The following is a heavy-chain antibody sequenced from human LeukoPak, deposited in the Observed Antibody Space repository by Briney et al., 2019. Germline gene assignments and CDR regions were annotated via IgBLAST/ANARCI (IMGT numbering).Heavy chain of an antibody. CDR2: ISTSGYTI. CDR1: GFTFSAYC. V-gene: IGHV3-48*02. Sequence: GGSLRLSCAPSGFTFSAYCMNWVRQAPGKGLEWISYISTSGYTIYYADSVKGRFTISRDNAKNSLSLQMNSLRDEDTAVYYCARNFDWIPQHHRIDYWGQGTPVTVSS. CDR3: ARNFDWIPQHHRIDY. J-gene: IGHJ4*02. D-gene: IGHD3-9*01.